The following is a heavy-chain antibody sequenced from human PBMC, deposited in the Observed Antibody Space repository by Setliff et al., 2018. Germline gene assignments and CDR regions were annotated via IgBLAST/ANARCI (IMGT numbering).Heavy chain of an antibody. CDR1: GYTFTSYG. V-gene: IGHV1-18*01. CDR2: ISAYNGNT. D-gene: IGHD3-3*01. CDR3: ARVEGYYNFWSGYFPYYYGMDV. J-gene: IGHJ6*02. Sequence: ASVKVSCKASGYTFTSYGISWVRQAPGQGLEWMGWISAYNGNTNYAQKLQGRVTMTTDTSTSTAYMELRSLRSDDTAVYYCARVEGYYNFWSGYFPYYYGMDVWGQGTTVTVSS.